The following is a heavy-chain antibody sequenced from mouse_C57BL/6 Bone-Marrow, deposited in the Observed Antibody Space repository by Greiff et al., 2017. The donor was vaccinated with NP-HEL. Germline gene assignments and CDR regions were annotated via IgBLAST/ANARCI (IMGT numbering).Heavy chain of an antibody. CDR3: ARGGLTTVVATDY. Sequence: QVQLQQPGAELVRPGTSVKLSCKASGYTFTSYWMHWVKQRPGQGLEWIGVIDPSDSYTNYNQKFKGKATLTVDTSSSTAYMQLSSLTSEDSAVYYCARGGLTTVVATDYWGKGTTLTVSS. D-gene: IGHD1-1*01. V-gene: IGHV1-59*01. CDR2: IDPSDSYT. CDR1: GYTFTSYW. J-gene: IGHJ2*01.